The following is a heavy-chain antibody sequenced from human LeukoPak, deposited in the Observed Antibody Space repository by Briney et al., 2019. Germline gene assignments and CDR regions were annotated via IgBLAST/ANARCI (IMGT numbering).Heavy chain of an antibody. Sequence: ASVKVSCKASGYTFTGYYMHWVRQAPGQGLEWMGWINPNSGGTNYARKFQGRVTMTRDTSISTAYMELSRLRSDDTAVYYCARDSSIAVAGNDYWGQGTLVTVSS. D-gene: IGHD6-19*01. J-gene: IGHJ4*02. CDR3: ARDSSIAVAGNDY. CDR2: INPNSGGT. CDR1: GYTFTGYY. V-gene: IGHV1-2*02.